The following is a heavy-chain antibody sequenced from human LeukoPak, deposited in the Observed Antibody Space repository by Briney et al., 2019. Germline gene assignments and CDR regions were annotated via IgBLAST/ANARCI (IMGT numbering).Heavy chain of an antibody. V-gene: IGHV1-2*02. CDR2: INPNSGGT. CDR3: ARCDYYDSSGYGY. CDR1: GYTFTGYY. Sequence: GASVKVSCKASGYTFTGYYMHWVRQAPGQGLEWMGWINPNSGGTNYAQKFQGRVTMTRDTSISTAYMELSRLRSDDTAVYYCARCDYYDSSGYGYWGQGTLVTVSS. J-gene: IGHJ4*02. D-gene: IGHD3-22*01.